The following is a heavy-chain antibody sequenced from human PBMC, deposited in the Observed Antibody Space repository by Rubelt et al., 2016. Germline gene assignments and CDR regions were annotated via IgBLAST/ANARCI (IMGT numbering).Heavy chain of an antibody. CDR3: ARRDSGGYRYFDL. D-gene: IGHD2-15*01. CDR2: ISYNGRT. J-gene: IGHJ2*01. V-gene: IGHV4-39*01. Sequence: KGLEWIGYISYNGRTSYNPSLKSRVTISVDTSKNQFSLNLNFVTAADTAVYYCARRDSGGYRYFDLWGRGTLVTVSS.